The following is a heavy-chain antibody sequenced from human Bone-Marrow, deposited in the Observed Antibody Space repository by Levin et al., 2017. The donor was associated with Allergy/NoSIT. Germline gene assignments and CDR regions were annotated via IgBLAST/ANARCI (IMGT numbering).Heavy chain of an antibody. Sequence: SETLSLTCTVSGGSISSSSYYWGWIRQPPGKGLEWIGSIYYSGSTYYNPSLKSRVTISVDTSKNQFSLKLSSVTAADTAVYYCARDGGVPAAIWGPNWFDPWGQGTLVTVSS. CDR1: GGSISSSSYY. J-gene: IGHJ5*02. CDR2: IYYSGST. CDR3: ARDGGVPAAIWGPNWFDP. V-gene: IGHV4-39*07. D-gene: IGHD2-2*02.